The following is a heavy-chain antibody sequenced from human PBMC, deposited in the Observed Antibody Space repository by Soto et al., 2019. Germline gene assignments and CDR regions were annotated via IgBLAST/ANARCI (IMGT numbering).Heavy chain of an antibody. V-gene: IGHV3-7*03. J-gene: IGHJ4*02. Sequence: GGSLRLSCAASGFTFTNYWMTWVRQAPGRGLEWVANIKKDGSEKHYVDSVKGRFTISRDNAKNSLYLQINSLRAEDTAVYYCAREIWGPEYWGQETRVTVSS. D-gene: IGHD7-27*01. CDR3: AREIWGPEY. CDR1: GFTFTNYW. CDR2: IKKDGSEK.